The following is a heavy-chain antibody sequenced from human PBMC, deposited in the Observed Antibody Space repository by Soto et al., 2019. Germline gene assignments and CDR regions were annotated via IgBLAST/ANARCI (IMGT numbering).Heavy chain of an antibody. CDR2: IDYTGGYS. J-gene: IGHJ4*02. CDR3: AKVTPRPYCSSGSCPFDY. V-gene: IGHV3-23*01. CDR1: GFTFSSYA. D-gene: IGHD2-15*01. Sequence: GSLRLSCAASGFTFSSYAMNWVRQAPGKGLEWVSTIDYTGGYSYYADSVKGRFTISRDNSQKTLDLQMNSLRVEDTAIYYCAKVTPRPYCSSGSCPFDYWGQGTLVTVSS.